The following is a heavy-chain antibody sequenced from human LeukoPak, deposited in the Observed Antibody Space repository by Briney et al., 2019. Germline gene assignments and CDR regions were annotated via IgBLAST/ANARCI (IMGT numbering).Heavy chain of an antibody. Sequence: ASVKVSCKASGYTFTGYYMHWVRQAPGQGLEWMGWINPNSGGTNYAQKFQGRVTMTRDTSVSTAYMEPSRLRSDDTAVYYCARAYDFWSGYYTYWGQGTLVTVSS. CDR2: INPNSGGT. CDR1: GYTFTGYY. J-gene: IGHJ4*02. V-gene: IGHV1-2*02. D-gene: IGHD3-3*01. CDR3: ARAYDFWSGYYTY.